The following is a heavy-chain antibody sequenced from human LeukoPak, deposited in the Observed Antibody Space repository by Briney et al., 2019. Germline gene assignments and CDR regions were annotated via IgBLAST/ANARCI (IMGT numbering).Heavy chain of an antibody. D-gene: IGHD3-3*01. J-gene: IGHJ6*03. CDR3: ARGPYYDFWSGYSTVSGLYYYYMDV. V-gene: IGHV3-21*01. CDR1: GFTFSSYS. CDR2: ISSSSSYI. Sequence: PGGSLRLSCAASGFTFSSYSMNWVRQAPGKGLEWVSSISSSSSYIYYADSVKGRFTISRDNAKNSLYLQMNSLRAEDTAVCYCARGPYYDFWSGYSTVSGLYYYYMDVWGKGTTVTVSS.